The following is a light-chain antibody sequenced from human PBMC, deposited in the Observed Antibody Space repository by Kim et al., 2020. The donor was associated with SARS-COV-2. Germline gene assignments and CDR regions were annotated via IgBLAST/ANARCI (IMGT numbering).Light chain of an antibody. CDR1: RGVNDCA. CDR2: VYSDGRH. CDR3: QTWGSGIGV. V-gene: IGLV4-69*01. J-gene: IGLJ2*01. Sequence: AAVKLSCILSRGVNDCAIAWLQRRPWEGPGFLMRVYSDGRHTEGDGIPDRFSGSSSGSEYYLTISGLQSEDEADYYCQTWGSGIGVFGGGTQLTVL.